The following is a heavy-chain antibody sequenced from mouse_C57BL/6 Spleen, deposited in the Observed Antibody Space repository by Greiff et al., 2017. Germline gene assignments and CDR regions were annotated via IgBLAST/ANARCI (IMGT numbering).Heavy chain of an antibody. Sequence: VQLQQPGAELVKPGASVKMSCKASGYTFTSYWITWVKQRPGQGLEWIGEIYPGSGSTNYNEKFKSKATLTVDTSSSTAYMQLSSLTSEDSAVYYCERDRDYYGSSYWYFDVWGTGTTVTVSS. CDR2: IYPGSGST. CDR1: GYTFTSYW. D-gene: IGHD1-1*01. J-gene: IGHJ1*03. V-gene: IGHV1-55*01. CDR3: ERDRDYYGSSYWYFDV.